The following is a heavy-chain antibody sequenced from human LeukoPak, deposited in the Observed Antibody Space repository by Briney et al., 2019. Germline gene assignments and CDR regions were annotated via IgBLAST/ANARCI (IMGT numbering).Heavy chain of an antibody. V-gene: IGHV5-10-1*01. CDR2: IDPSDSYT. J-gene: IGHJ4*02. CDR3: ARVAVGSFFDY. CDR1: GYSFTNYW. D-gene: IGHD6-13*01. Sequence: GESLKISRKCSGYSFTNYWISWVRQMPGKGLDWMGRIDPSDSYTNYSPSFQGHVTISADKSISTAYLQWSSLKASDTAMYYCARVAVGSFFDYWGQGTLVTVSS.